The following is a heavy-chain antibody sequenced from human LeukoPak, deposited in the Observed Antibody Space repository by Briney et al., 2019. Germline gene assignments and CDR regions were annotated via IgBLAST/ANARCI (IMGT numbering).Heavy chain of an antibody. CDR3: ARSSWYTDAFDI. D-gene: IGHD6-13*01. V-gene: IGHV4-59*01. J-gene: IGHJ3*02. CDR2: IYYSGST. Sequence: SETLSLTCTVSGGSISSYYWSWIRQPPGKGLEWIGYIYYSGSTNYNPSLKSRVTISVDTSKNQFSLKLSSVTAADTAVYYCARSSWYTDAFDIWGQGTMVTVSS. CDR1: GGSISSYY.